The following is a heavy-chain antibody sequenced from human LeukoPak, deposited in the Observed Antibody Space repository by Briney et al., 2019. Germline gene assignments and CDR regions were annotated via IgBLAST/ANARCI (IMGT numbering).Heavy chain of an antibody. V-gene: IGHV3-53*01. J-gene: IGHJ4*02. CDR2: IYSGGGT. CDR1: GPSVTNTY. CDR3: VGEDKY. D-gene: IGHD2-15*01. Sequence: GGSLRLSCAASGPSVTNTYMTWVRQAPGKGLEWVSVIYSGGGTNYADSLKGRFGISRDNSKNTLYLQMNSLRAEDKAVYYCVGEDKYWGQGTLVTVSS.